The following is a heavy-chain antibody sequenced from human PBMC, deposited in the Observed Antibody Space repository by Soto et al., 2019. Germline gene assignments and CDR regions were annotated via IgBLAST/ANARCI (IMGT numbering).Heavy chain of an antibody. CDR2: VSAYNGNT. CDR3: ARRRILEWLLIGDV. Sequence: ASVKVSCKASGYTFTSYGISWVRQAPGQGLEWMGWVSAYNGNTNYAQKLQGRVTMTTDTSTRTAYMELRSLRSDDTAVYYCARRRILEWLLIGDVWGQGTTVIVSS. CDR1: GYTFTSYG. V-gene: IGHV1-18*01. D-gene: IGHD3-3*01. J-gene: IGHJ6*02.